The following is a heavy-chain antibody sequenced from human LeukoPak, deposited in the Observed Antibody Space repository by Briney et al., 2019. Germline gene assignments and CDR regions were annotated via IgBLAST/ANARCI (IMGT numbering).Heavy chain of an antibody. CDR2: INHSGST. J-gene: IGHJ5*02. CDR1: GGSFSGYY. D-gene: IGHD6-6*01. CDR3: ASHSSSSEGSVWWFDP. V-gene: IGHV4-34*01. Sequence: PSETLSLTCAVYGGSFSGYYWSWIRQPPGKGLEWIGEINHSGSTNYNPSLKSRVTISVDTSKNQFSLKLSSVTAADTAVYYCASHSSSSEGSVWWFDPWGQGTPVTVSS.